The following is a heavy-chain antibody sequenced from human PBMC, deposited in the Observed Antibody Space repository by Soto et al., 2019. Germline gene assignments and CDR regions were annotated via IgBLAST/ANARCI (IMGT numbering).Heavy chain of an antibody. V-gene: IGHV1-69*13. CDR3: ARGPNWNARYYYCGMDV. Sequence: ASVKVSCKTSGGTFNTHAISWVRQAPGHGFEWMGGIVPIYGIPSHAQKFQGRVTITADEPTTTVYMELSSLRSDDTAVYYCARGPNWNARYYYCGMDVWGQGTTVTVSS. J-gene: IGHJ6*02. CDR1: GGTFNTHA. D-gene: IGHD1-1*01. CDR2: IVPIYGIP.